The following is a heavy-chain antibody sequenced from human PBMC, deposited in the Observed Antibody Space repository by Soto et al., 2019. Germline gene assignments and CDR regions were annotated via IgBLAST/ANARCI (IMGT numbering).Heavy chain of an antibody. V-gene: IGHV1-2*02. D-gene: IGHD2-15*01. CDR1: GYIFTAYS. Sequence: DASVKVSCKASGYIFTAYSMHWVRQAPGQGLEWLGWINPNSGDTIYAQKFQDRVTMTCDTSVSTAYLELSSLSSDDTALYYCAREASAVVSLDYWGQGTLVTVSS. CDR3: AREASAVVSLDY. CDR2: INPNSGDT. J-gene: IGHJ4*02.